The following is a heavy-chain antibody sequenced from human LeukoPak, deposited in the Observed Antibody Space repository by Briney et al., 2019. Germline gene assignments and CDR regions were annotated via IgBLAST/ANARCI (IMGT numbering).Heavy chain of an antibody. J-gene: IGHJ4*02. V-gene: IGHV4-34*01. CDR1: GGSFSGYY. CDR2: INHSGST. CDR3: ARAGSGGTTFYYFDY. D-gene: IGHD1-1*01. Sequence: SETLSLTCAVYGGSFSGYYWSWIRQPPGKGLEWIGEINHSGSTNYNPPLKSRVTISVDTSKNQFSLKLSSVTAADTAVYYCARAGSGGTTFYYFDYWGQGTLVTVSS.